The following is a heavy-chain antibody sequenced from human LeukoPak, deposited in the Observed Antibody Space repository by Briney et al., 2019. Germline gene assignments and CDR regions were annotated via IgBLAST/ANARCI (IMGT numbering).Heavy chain of an antibody. D-gene: IGHD6-19*01. CDR3: ARDRAVALGPRAFDI. V-gene: IGHV4-4*07. CDR1: GGSVNIYY. J-gene: IGHJ3*02. Sequence: SETLSLTCTVSGGSVNIYYWTWIRQPAGKGLEWIGRIYTNGSTNYNPSLKSRGIMSLDTSKNQFSLKVTSVTAADTAVYYCARDRAVALGPRAFDIWGQGTMVTVSS. CDR2: IYTNGST.